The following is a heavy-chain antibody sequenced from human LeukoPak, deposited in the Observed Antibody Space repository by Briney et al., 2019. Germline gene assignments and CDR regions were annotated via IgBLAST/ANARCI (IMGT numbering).Heavy chain of an antibody. CDR1: GFTFSSYG. CDR3: ARDYCGGDCYVDY. CDR2: IWYDGSSK. J-gene: IGHJ4*02. Sequence: PGRSLRLSCAASGFTFSSYGMHWVRQAPGKGLEWVAAIWYDGSSKYYADSVKGRFTISKDKSKNTLYLQMNNLRTEDTAVYYCARDYCGGDCYVDYWGQGTLVTVSS. V-gene: IGHV3-33*01. D-gene: IGHD2-21*02.